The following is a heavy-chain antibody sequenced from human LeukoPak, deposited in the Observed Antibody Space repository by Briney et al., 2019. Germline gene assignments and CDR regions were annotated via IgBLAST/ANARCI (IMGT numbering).Heavy chain of an antibody. CDR1: GYTFTGYY. Sequence: ASVKVSCKASGYTFTGYYMHWVRQAPGQGLEWMGWINPNSGGTNYAQKLQGRVTMTTDTSTSTAYMELRSLRSDDTAVYYCARDDSSYGRWDYWGQGTLVTVSS. CDR3: ARDDSSYGRWDY. J-gene: IGHJ4*02. D-gene: IGHD4-17*01. CDR2: INPNSGGT. V-gene: IGHV1-2*02.